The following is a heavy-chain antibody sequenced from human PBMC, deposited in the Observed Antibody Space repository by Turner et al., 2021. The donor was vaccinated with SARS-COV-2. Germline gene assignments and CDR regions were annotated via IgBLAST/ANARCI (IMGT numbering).Heavy chain of an antibody. CDR3: ARSTVTTPPDY. D-gene: IGHD4-17*01. J-gene: IGHJ4*02. V-gene: IGHV3-33*01. CDR1: GFTFITYG. CDR2: IWYDGSDK. Sequence: LSCAASGFTFITYGMHWVRQAPGKGLEWVAVIWYDGSDKYYADSVKGRFTISRDNSKNTLYLQMNNLRAEDTAVYYCARSTVTTPPDYWAREPWSPSPQ.